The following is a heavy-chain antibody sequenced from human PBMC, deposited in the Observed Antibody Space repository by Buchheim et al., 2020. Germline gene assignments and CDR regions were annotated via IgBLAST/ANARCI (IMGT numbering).Heavy chain of an antibody. V-gene: IGHV3-48*01. CDR2: ITEDSKTI. Sequence: DVQLVESGGGLVQPGGSLRVSCTNSGTTGFSFSDYPMNWVRQAPGKGLEWLSYITEDSKTIYYADSVRGRITVSRDNAKRSLNLAIQSLRVEDTAVYYCASGLDSSGWSLDLWGPGTL. CDR1: GTTGFSFSDYP. D-gene: IGHD6-13*01. J-gene: IGHJ4*02. CDR3: ASGLDSSGWSLDL.